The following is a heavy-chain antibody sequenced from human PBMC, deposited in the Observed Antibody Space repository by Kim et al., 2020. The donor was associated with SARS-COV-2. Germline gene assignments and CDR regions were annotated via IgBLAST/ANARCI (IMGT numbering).Heavy chain of an antibody. CDR3: ARGQNYSRVDY. D-gene: IGHD4-4*01. CDR2: IIGSGTKI. CDR1: GFTFSSSE. Sequence: GGSLRLSCAASGFTFSSSEMNWVRQAPGKGLEWVAYIIGSGTKIYYADSVRGRFTISRDNAKNSLYLQMNRLRAEDTAVYYCARGQNYSRVDYWCQGTL. V-gene: IGHV3-48*03. J-gene: IGHJ4*02.